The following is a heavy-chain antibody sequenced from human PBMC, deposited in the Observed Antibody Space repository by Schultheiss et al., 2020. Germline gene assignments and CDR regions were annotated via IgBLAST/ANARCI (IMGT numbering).Heavy chain of an antibody. CDR3: ARWDGRYVTYGYGGGFKYYGMDV. CDR1: GGSISSYY. J-gene: IGHJ6*02. Sequence: SETLSLTCTVSGGSISSYYWSWIRQPPGKGLEWIGYIYYSGSTNYNPSLKSRVTISVDTSKEQFSLKLSSVTVADTAVYYCARWDGRYVTYGYGGGFKYYGMDVWGQGTTVNGYS. D-gene: IGHD5-18*01. V-gene: IGHV4-59*12. CDR2: IYYSGST.